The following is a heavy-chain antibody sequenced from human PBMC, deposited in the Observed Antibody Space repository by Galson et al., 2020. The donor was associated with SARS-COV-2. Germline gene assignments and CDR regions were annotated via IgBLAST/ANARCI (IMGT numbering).Heavy chain of an antibody. CDR2: IKQDGSEK. Sequence: GGSLRLSCAASGFTFSSYWMSWVRQAPGKGLEWVANIKQDGSEKYYVDSVKGRFTISRDNAKNSLYLQMNSLRAEDTAVYYCAREGGGYCSSTSCYHYDYGMDVWGRGTTVTVSS. V-gene: IGHV3-7*03. CDR3: AREGGGYCSSTSCYHYDYGMDV. CDR1: GFTFSSYW. D-gene: IGHD2-2*01. J-gene: IGHJ6*02.